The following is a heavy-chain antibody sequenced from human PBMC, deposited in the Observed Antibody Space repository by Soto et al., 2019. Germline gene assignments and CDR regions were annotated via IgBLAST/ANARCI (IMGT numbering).Heavy chain of an antibody. J-gene: IGHJ4*02. CDR1: GGSISTYY. CDR2: IDTSGST. Sequence: SETLSLTCTVSGGSISTYYCNWFRQSAGKRLEWIGRIDTSGSTNYNPSLKSRVTMSVDTSKEQFSLKLSSVTAADTVVYYCARGGHDFWSGPFDYWGQRALVTVAS. V-gene: IGHV4-4*07. CDR3: ARGGHDFWSGPFDY. D-gene: IGHD3-3*01.